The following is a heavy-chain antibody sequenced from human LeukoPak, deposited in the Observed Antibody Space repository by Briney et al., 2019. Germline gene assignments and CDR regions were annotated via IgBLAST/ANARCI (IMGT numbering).Heavy chain of an antibody. V-gene: IGHV1-2*04. CDR3: ARVQGGNWFDP. Sequence: ASVKVSCKASGYTFTGYYMHWVRQAPGQGLEWMGWINPNSGGTDYAQKFQGWVTMTRDTSISTAYMELSRLRSDDTAVYYCARVQGGNWFDPWGQGTLVTVSS. CDR2: INPNSGGT. CDR1: GYTFTGYY. J-gene: IGHJ5*02. D-gene: IGHD1-26*01.